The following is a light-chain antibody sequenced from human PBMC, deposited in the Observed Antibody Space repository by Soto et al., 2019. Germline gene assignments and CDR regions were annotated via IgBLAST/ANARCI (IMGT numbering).Light chain of an antibody. Sequence: QSVLTQPASVSGSPGQSITIPCTGTSGDVGGYNLVSWYQQHPGKAPKLMIYEVTERPSGVSHRFSGSKSGNTASLTISGLQPDDEADYYCCSYAGNSEVFGTGTKLTVL. V-gene: IGLV2-23*02. CDR3: CSYAGNSEV. J-gene: IGLJ1*01. CDR1: SGDVGGYNL. CDR2: EVT.